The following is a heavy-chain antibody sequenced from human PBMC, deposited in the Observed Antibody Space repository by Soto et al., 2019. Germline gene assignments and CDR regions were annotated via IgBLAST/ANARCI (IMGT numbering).Heavy chain of an antibody. V-gene: IGHV1-2*02. Sequence: RASVKVSCKASGYTFSGYYIHWLRQAPGQGLEWMGWINPNSGGTNYAQKFQGRVTVTRDTPTSTAYVELSRLTSDDTAVYYCARSLTEGYCTITGCYTRPLYGMDVWGQGTTVTVSS. D-gene: IGHD2-2*02. CDR2: INPNSGGT. CDR3: ARSLTEGYCTITGCYTRPLYGMDV. CDR1: GYTFSGYY. J-gene: IGHJ6*02.